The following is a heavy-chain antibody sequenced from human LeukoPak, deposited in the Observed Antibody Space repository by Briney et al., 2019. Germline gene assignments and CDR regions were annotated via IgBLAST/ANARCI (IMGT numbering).Heavy chain of an antibody. CDR2: INHSGST. Sequence: SETLSLTCAVCLGSFSGYYWSWIRQPPAKGLEWIGEINHSGSTNYNPSLKSRVTISVDTSKNQFSLKLSSVTAADTAVYYCARSPVRVVPAATNFQHWGQGTLVTVSS. J-gene: IGHJ1*01. CDR3: ARSPVRVVPAATNFQH. V-gene: IGHV4-34*01. CDR1: LGSFSGYY. D-gene: IGHD2-2*01.